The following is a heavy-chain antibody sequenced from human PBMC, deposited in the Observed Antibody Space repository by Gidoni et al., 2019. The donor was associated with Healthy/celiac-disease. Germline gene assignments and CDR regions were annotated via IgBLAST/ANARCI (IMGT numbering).Heavy chain of an antibody. V-gene: IGHV3-21*01. Sequence: EVQLVESGGGLVKPGGSLRLSCAASGFTFSSYSMNWVRQAPGKGLEWVSSISSSSSYIYYADSVKGRFTISRDNAKNSLYLQMNSLRAEDTAVYYCARAEDIVVVPAANDPNYYYYGMDVWGQGTTVTVSS. CDR2: ISSSSSYI. CDR1: GFTFSSYS. J-gene: IGHJ6*02. CDR3: ARAEDIVVVPAANDPNYYYYGMDV. D-gene: IGHD2-2*01.